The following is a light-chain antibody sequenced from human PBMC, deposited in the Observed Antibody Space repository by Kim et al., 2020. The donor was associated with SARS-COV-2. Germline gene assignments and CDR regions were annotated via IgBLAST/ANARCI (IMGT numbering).Light chain of an antibody. CDR3: QQYSNWPLT. Sequence: VSPGERATLSCMASQSVSNDLAWYHQKPGQAPRLLIYGASTRAAGIPARFSGSGSGTEFTLTINSLQSEDFAVYYCQQYSNWPLTFGPGTKVDIK. V-gene: IGKV3-15*01. CDR1: QSVSND. CDR2: GAS. J-gene: IGKJ3*01.